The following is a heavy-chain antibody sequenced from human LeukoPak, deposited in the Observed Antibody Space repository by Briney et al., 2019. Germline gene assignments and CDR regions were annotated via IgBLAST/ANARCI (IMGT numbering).Heavy chain of an antibody. Sequence: SGTLSLTCAVSGGSISSTNRWTWVRQPPGKGLEWIGEVDHSGYTNYNPSLKSRVTISVDKSKNHFSLKLSSVTAADTAIYYCARDVWVRGVIISDYWGQGTLVTVSS. CDR2: VDHSGYT. V-gene: IGHV4-4*02. D-gene: IGHD3-10*01. CDR3: ARDVWVRGVIISDY. J-gene: IGHJ4*02. CDR1: GGSISSTNR.